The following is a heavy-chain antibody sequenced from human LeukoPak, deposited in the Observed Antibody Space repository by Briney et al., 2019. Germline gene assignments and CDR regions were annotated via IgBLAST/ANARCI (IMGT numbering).Heavy chain of an antibody. D-gene: IGHD3-10*01. V-gene: IGHV1-8*01. J-gene: IGHJ4*02. CDR1: GYTFTTYD. Sequence: ASVKVSCKASGYTFTTYDLNCVRQATGQGLEWMGWMNPNSGNTGYAQKFQGRVTMTRNTSISTAYMELNNLTSEDTAVYCARRIRGAPTDHWGQGTLVTVSS. CDR3: ARRIRGAPTDH. CDR2: MNPNSGNT.